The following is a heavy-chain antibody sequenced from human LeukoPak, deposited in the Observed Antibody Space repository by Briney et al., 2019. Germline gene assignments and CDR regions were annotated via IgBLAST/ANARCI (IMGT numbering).Heavy chain of an antibody. J-gene: IGHJ4*02. V-gene: IGHV3-23*01. D-gene: IGHD1-7*01. CDR3: ARVITGTTDFDY. CDR2: ISISGDDT. Sequence: QPGRSLRLSCAASGFTFSSYGMHWVRQAPGKGLEWLSAISISGDDTYYADSVKGRFTISRDNSKNTLYLQMNSLSADDTAMYYCARVITGTTDFDYWGQGTLVTVSS. CDR1: GFTFSSYG.